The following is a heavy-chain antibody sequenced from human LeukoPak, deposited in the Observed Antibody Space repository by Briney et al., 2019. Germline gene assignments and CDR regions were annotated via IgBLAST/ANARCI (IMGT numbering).Heavy chain of an antibody. J-gene: IGHJ4*02. CDR2: IKKDGSEN. CDR3: AKARGGIYCSGGSCYSDY. D-gene: IGHD2-15*01. Sequence: GGSLRLSCAASGFTFSSYWMSWVRQAPGKGLEWVANIKKDGSENYYVDSVKGRFTISRDNSKNTLYLQMNSLRAEDTAVYYCAKARGGIYCSGGSCYSDYWGQGTLVTVSS. CDR1: GFTFSSYW. V-gene: IGHV3-7*03.